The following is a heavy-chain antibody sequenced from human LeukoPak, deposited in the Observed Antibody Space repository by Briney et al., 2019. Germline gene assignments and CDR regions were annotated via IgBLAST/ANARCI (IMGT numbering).Heavy chain of an antibody. J-gene: IGHJ4*02. Sequence: KASETLSLTCAVSGYSISSGYYWGWIRQPPGKGLEWIGSIYHSGSTYYNPSLKSRVTISVDTSKNQFSLKLSSVTAADTAVYYCAKVANGDDLDYWGQGTLVTVSS. CDR3: AKVANGDDLDY. CDR1: GYSISSGYY. CDR2: IYHSGST. V-gene: IGHV4-38-2*01. D-gene: IGHD4-17*01.